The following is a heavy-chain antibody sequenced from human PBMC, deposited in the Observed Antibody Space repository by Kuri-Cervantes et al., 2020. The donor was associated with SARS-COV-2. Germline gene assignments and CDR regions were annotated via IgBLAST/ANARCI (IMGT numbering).Heavy chain of an antibody. V-gene: IGHV3-7*01. D-gene: IGHD2-2*01. Sequence: GESLKISCAASGFTFSSYWMSWVRQAPGKGLEWVANIKQDGSEKYYVDSVKGRFTISRDNAKNSLYLQMNSLRAEDTAVYYCARGIPSYQNYYYYYMDVWGKGTTVTVSS. CDR1: GFTFSSYW. CDR3: ARGIPSYQNYYYYYMDV. CDR2: IKQDGSEK. J-gene: IGHJ6*03.